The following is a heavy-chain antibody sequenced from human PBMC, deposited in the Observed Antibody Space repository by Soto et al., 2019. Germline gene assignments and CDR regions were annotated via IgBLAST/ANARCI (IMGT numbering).Heavy chain of an antibody. V-gene: IGHV4-59*01. D-gene: IGHD2-15*01. CDR3: ARDVGYCSGGSCYSFGYFDL. CDR2: IYYSGST. CDR1: GGSISSYY. Sequence: QVQLQESGPGLVKPSETLSLTCTVSGGSISSYYWSWIRQPPGKGLEWIGYIYYSGSTNYNPSLKSRVTISVDTSKNQFSLKLSSVTAADTAVYYCARDVGYCSGGSCYSFGYFDLWGRGTLVTVSS. J-gene: IGHJ2*01.